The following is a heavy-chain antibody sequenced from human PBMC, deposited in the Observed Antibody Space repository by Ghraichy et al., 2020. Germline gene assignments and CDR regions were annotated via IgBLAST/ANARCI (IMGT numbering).Heavy chain of an antibody. J-gene: IGHJ4*02. CDR3: NAGASGTYTVDY. Sequence: SVKVSCKASGGTFSSYTVSWVRQAPGQGLEWMGGIIPIFGTADYAQRFQGRVTITADESTSTAYMELSSLRSEDTAVYYCNAGASGTYTVDYWGQGTLVTVSS. CDR1: GGTFSSYT. CDR2: IIPIFGTA. V-gene: IGHV1-69*13. D-gene: IGHD3-10*01.